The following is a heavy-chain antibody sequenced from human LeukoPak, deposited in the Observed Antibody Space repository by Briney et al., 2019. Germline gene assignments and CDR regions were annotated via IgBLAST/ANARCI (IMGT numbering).Heavy chain of an antibody. D-gene: IGHD4-17*01. CDR3: ASSLFRYGDYR. V-gene: IGHV4-61*01. CDR2: IYYDGST. J-gene: IGHJ5*02. Sequence: SETLSLTCTVSGGSVNSXSYYWSWIRQPPGKGLEWICYIYYDGSTNYNPSLKSRVIISLDTSKNQFSLKLSSVTAADTAVYYCASSLFRYGDYRWGQGTLVTVSS. CDR1: GGSVNSXSYY.